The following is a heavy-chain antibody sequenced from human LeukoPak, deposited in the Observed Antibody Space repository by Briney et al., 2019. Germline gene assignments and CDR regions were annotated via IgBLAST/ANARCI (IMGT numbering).Heavy chain of an antibody. J-gene: IGHJ6*02. CDR2: IKPEGSEK. Sequence: GGSLRLSCAASGFTFSSFWMSWVRQAPGKGLEWVANIKPEGSEKYYVDSVKGRFTISRDNAKNSLYLQMNSLRAEDTAVYYCTRNRGLDVWGQGTTVTVSS. D-gene: IGHD6-25*01. V-gene: IGHV3-7*01. CDR3: TRNRGLDV. CDR1: GFTFSSFW.